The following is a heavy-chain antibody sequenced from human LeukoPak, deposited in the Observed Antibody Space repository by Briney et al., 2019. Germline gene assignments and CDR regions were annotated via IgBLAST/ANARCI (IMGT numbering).Heavy chain of an antibody. CDR3: ARVRYDILTGYPNPDYYYYYMDV. Sequence: SVKVSCKASGYTFTSYDINWVRQAPGQGLEWMGGIIPIFGTANYAQKFQGRVTITADESTSTAYMELSSLRSEDTAVYYCARVRYDILTGYPNPDYYYYYMDVWGKGTTVTVSS. J-gene: IGHJ6*03. V-gene: IGHV1-69*13. CDR2: IIPIFGTA. D-gene: IGHD3-9*01. CDR1: GYTFTSYD.